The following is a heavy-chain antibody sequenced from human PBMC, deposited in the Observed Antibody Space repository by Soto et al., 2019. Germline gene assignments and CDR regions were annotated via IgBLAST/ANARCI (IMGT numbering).Heavy chain of an antibody. J-gene: IGHJ4*02. V-gene: IGHV3-33*06. CDR3: AKSRDGYHHGYS. Sequence: QVQLVESGGGVVQPGGSLTLSCAASGFRLSYSGMHWVRQAPGKGLKWLAVIWYDGTEIYDADSAKGRFTISRDTSKNILYLQMSNLRADATAIYYCAKSRDGYHHGYSWGQGTLVSVSS. CDR2: IWYDGTEI. D-gene: IGHD5-12*01. CDR1: GFRLSYSG.